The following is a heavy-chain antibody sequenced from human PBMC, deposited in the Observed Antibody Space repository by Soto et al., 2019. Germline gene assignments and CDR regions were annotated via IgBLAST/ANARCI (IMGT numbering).Heavy chain of an antibody. J-gene: IGHJ4*02. CDR1: ADSSTISNSY. CDR2: SSYNGGT. V-gene: IGHV4-39*01. Sequence: SGTLSLTCTVSADSSTISNSYWGWLRQPPGKGLQWIGSSSYNGGTFYNPSLKGRVAISVDTSKKQSSLQVTSVTAADTAMYFCARHRIEVVWRGFDYWGQGSPVTVSS. CDR3: ARHRIEVVWRGFDY. D-gene: IGHD1-1*01.